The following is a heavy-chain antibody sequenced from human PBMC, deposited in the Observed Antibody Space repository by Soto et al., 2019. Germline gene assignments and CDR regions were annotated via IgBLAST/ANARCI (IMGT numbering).Heavy chain of an antibody. CDR3: TRHPYYDSSGYYPPPQYGMDV. Sequence: GGSLRLSCAASGFTFSGSAMHWVRQASGKGLEWVGRIRSKANSYATAYAASVKGRFTISRDDSKNTAYLQMNSLKTEDTAVYYCTRHPYYDSSGYYPPPQYGMDVWGQGTTVTVSS. CDR2: IRSKANSYAT. D-gene: IGHD3-22*01. V-gene: IGHV3-73*01. J-gene: IGHJ6*02. CDR1: GFTFSGSA.